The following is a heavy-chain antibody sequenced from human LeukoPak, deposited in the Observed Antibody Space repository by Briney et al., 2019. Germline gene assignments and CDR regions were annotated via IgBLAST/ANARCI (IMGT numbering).Heavy chain of an antibody. V-gene: IGHV1-8*01. CDR2: MNPNSGNT. CDR3: ARRRPPSSTSQSNWFDP. J-gene: IGHJ5*02. CDR1: GYTFTSYD. D-gene: IGHD2-2*01. Sequence: ASVKVSCKASGYTFTSYDINWVRQATGQGLEWMGWMNPNSGNTGYAQKFQGRVTMTRNTSISTAYMELSSLRSEDTAVYYCARRRPPSSTSQSNWFDPWGQGTLVTVSS.